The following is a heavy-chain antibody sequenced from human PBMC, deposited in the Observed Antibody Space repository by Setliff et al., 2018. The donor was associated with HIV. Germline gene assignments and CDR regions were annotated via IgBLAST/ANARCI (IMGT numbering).Heavy chain of an antibody. V-gene: IGHV4-59*08. J-gene: IGHJ3*02. D-gene: IGHD3-22*01. CDR1: GDLINNHN. CDR2: IHYSGTS. CDR3: ARSRIRGYYDTSPAMAFDI. Sequence: SETLSLTCTVSGDLINNHNWNWLRRSPEKGLEWLGNIHYSGTSHYNSSLKSRIVISLDTSKKQFSLHFYSVTAADTAVYYCARSRIRGYYDTSPAMAFDIWGQGTMVTVSS.